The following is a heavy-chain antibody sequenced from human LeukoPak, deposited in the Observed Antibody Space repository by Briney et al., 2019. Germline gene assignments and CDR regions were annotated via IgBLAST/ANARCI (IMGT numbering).Heavy chain of an antibody. Sequence: GGSLRLSCVASGFTFSHHSISWVRQAPGKGLEWVSAITASGGDTFYAESVEGRFSVSRDDSKSTVFLQMSSLTADDTGIYFCARRVLRGFCSFNSCPSFSAPWGGEPGVIVSS. CDR2: ITASGGDT. D-gene: IGHD3-3*01. CDR3: ARRVLRGFCSFNSCPSFSAP. V-gene: IGHV3-23*01. CDR1: GFTFSHHS. J-gene: IGHJ5*02.